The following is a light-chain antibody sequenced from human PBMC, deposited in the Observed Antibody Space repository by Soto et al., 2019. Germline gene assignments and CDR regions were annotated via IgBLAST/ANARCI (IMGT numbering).Light chain of an antibody. V-gene: IGLV2-14*03. CDR2: DVT. CDR1: SSDDGGYNY. Sequence: QSALTQPASVSGSPGQSITISCTGTSSDDGGYNYVSWYQQHPGKAPKLMIYDVTDRPSRVSNRFSGSKSGNTASLTISGLQAEDEADYYCSSYTSSSTVVFGGGTKVTVL. J-gene: IGLJ2*01. CDR3: SSYTSSSTVV.